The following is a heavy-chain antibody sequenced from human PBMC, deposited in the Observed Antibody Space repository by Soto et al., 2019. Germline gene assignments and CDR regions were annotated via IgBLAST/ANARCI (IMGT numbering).Heavy chain of an antibody. CDR2: ISGSGDTT. CDR1: GFTFSSYA. V-gene: IGHV3-23*01. Sequence: XVSLLLSCAASGFTFSSYAMSWVRQAPGKGLEWVSAISGSGDTTYYADSVKGRFTISRDNSKNTLYLQMNSLRAEDTAVYYCAKALVRTSPLDVWGQGTTVTVSS. CDR3: AKALVRTSPLDV. D-gene: IGHD2-8*01. J-gene: IGHJ6*02.